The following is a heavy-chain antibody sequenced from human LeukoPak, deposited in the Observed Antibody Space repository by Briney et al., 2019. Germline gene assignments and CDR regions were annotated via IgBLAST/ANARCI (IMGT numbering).Heavy chain of an antibody. Sequence: PSETLSLTCTVSGGSVRSGSYYWSWIRQPPGKGLEWIGEINHSGRTNYNPSLKSRVTLSVDTPKNQFSLKLTSVTAADTAVYYCASGGSFFENWGQGTLVTVSS. D-gene: IGHD1-26*01. CDR1: GGSVRSGSYY. V-gene: IGHV4-39*07. CDR3: ASGGSFFEN. J-gene: IGHJ4*02. CDR2: INHSGRT.